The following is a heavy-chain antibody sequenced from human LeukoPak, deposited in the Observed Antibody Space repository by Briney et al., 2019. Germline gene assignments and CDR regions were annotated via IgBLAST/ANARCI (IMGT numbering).Heavy chain of an antibody. D-gene: IGHD3-3*01. Sequence: GGSLRLSCAASGFTFSSYWMHWVRQAPGKGLVWLSGINGDGSSTTYADSVKGRFAISRDNAKNTLYLQMNSLRAEDTAVYYCARGGRFCDYWGQGTLVTVSS. J-gene: IGHJ4*02. CDR3: ARGGRFCDY. V-gene: IGHV3-74*03. CDR1: GFTFSSYW. CDR2: INGDGSST.